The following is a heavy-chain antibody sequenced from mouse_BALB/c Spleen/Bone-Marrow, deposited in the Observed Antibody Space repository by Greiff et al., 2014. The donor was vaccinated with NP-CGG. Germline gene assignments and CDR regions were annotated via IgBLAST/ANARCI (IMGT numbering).Heavy chain of an antibody. CDR1: GFSSTNYG. V-gene: IGHV2-9*02. CDR2: IWAGGST. J-gene: IGHJ4*01. CDR3: ARVASSAVGAMDY. Sequence: VQLVESGPGLVAPSQSLSITCTVSGFSSTNYGVHWVRQPPGKGLEWLGVIWAGGSTNYNSALMSRLSISKDNSKSQVFLKMISLQTDDTAMYYCARVASSAVGAMDYWGQGTSVTVSS. D-gene: IGHD6-1*01.